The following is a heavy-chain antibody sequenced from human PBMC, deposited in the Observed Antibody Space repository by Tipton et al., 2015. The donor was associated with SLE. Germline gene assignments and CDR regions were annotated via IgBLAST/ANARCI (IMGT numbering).Heavy chain of an antibody. D-gene: IGHD2-15*01. Sequence: TLSLTCFVSGGYITSDIYYWGWIRQPPGKGLEWIGSVYESGTTYYNPSLKSRVTMSVDTSKTQFSLKLSSLTAADTAVYYCARVVTVVATHYYDMDVWGQGTMVTVSS. CDR2: VYESGTT. J-gene: IGHJ6*02. CDR3: ARVVTVVATHYYDMDV. V-gene: IGHV4-39*07. CDR1: GGYITSDIYY.